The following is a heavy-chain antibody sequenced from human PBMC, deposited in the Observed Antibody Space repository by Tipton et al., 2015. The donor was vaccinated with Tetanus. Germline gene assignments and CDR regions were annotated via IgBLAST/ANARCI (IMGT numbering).Heavy chain of an antibody. D-gene: IGHD4-23*01. V-gene: IGHV3-23*01. Sequence: SGFTFSSYAMSWVRQAPGKGLEWVSAISGSGGSTYYADSVKGRFTISRDNSKNTLYLQMNSLRAEDTAVYYCAKDLEDSVVTPEYYFDYWGQGTLVTVSS. CDR1: GFTFSSYA. CDR2: ISGSGGST. CDR3: AKDLEDSVVTPEYYFDY. J-gene: IGHJ4*02.